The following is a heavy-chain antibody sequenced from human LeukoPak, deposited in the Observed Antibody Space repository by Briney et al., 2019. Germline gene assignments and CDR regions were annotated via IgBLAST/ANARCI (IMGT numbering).Heavy chain of an antibody. Sequence: GGSLRLSCAGSGFTFSNYNMNWVRQAPGKGLEWLSGISPRGGGTYYADSVKGRFTISRDDSKNTLSLQMNSLRVEDTAVYYCGRDLAWGAFDYWGQGTLVTVSS. V-gene: IGHV3-23*01. D-gene: IGHD7-27*01. CDR1: GFTFSNYN. CDR2: ISPRGGGT. CDR3: GRDLAWGAFDY. J-gene: IGHJ4*02.